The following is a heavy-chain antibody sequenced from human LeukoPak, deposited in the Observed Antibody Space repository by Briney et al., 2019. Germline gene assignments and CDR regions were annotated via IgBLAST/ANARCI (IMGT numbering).Heavy chain of an antibody. CDR3: ARGDRDYYDSSGYFD. Sequence: GRSLRLSCAASGFTFSSYAMHWVRQAPGKGLEWVAVISYDGSNKYYADSMKGRFTISRDNSKNTLYLQMNSLRAEDTAVYYCARGDRDYYDSSGYFDWGQGTLVTVSS. CDR1: GFTFSSYA. CDR2: ISYDGSNK. J-gene: IGHJ4*02. V-gene: IGHV3-30-3*01. D-gene: IGHD3-22*01.